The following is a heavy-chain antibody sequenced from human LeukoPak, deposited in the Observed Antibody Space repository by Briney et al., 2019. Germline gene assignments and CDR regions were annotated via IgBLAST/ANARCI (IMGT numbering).Heavy chain of an antibody. J-gene: IGHJ6*02. D-gene: IGHD2-2*02. Sequence: GASVKVSCKASGGTFSSYAISWVRQAPGQGLEWMGRIIPIFGIANYAQKFQGRVTITADKSTSTAYMELSSLRSEDTAVYYCASRYCSSTSCYMYYYYGMDVWAKGPRSPSP. CDR1: GGTFSSYA. CDR2: IIPIFGIA. V-gene: IGHV1-69*04. CDR3: ASRYCSSTSCYMYYYYGMDV.